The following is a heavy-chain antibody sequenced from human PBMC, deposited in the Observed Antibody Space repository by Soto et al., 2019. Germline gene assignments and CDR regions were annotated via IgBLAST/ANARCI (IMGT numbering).Heavy chain of an antibody. CDR3: AGLYPYESSGYHLDY. J-gene: IGHJ4*02. D-gene: IGHD3-22*01. Sequence: PSETLSLTCTVSGGSISSGDYYWSWIRQPPGKGLEWIGYIYYSGSTYHNPSLKSRVTISVDTSKNQFSLKLSSVTAADTAVFYCAGLYPYESSGYHLDYWSQGTPVTVSS. CDR1: GGSISSGDYY. V-gene: IGHV4-30-4*01. CDR2: IYYSGST.